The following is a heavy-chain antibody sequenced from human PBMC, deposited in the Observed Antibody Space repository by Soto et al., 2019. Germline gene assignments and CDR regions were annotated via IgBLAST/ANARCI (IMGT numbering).Heavy chain of an antibody. J-gene: IGHJ6*02. CDR3: AKDGLGV. CDR1: GFTFSSYG. V-gene: IGHV3-30*18. Sequence: GGSLRLSCAASGFTFSSYGMHWVRQAPGKGLEWVAVISYDGSNKYYADSVKGRFTISRDNSKNTLYLQMNSLRAEDTAAYYCAKDGLGVWGQGTTVTVSS. CDR2: ISYDGSNK. D-gene: IGHD5-12*01.